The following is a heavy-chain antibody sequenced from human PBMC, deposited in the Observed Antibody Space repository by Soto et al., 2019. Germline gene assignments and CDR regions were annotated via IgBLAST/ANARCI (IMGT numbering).Heavy chain of an antibody. CDR3: AAVQGGGATFHF. Sequence: QMQLAQSGPAVKKPGTSVKVSCKASGFTFINSAIQWVRQARGQRLEWMGWIVVGSGHINYAQKFQERLSITRDMSTSTAYMELSSLTLEDTAVYYCAAVQGGGATFHFWGPGTLVTVSS. J-gene: IGHJ4*02. CDR2: IVVGSGHI. CDR1: GFTFINSA. D-gene: IGHD1-26*01. V-gene: IGHV1-58*02.